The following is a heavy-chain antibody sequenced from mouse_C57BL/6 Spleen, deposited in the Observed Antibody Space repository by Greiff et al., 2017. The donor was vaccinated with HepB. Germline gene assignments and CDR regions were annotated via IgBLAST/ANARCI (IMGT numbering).Heavy chain of an antibody. Sequence: VQRVESGAELARPGASVKLSCKASGYTFTSYGISWVKQRTGQGLEWIGEIYPRSGNTYYNEKFKGKATLTADKSSSTAYMELRSLTSEDSAVYFCARSRSSGTPYAMDYWGQGTSVTVSS. D-gene: IGHD3-2*02. CDR1: GYTFTSYG. V-gene: IGHV1-81*01. J-gene: IGHJ4*01. CDR3: ARSRSSGTPYAMDY. CDR2: IYPRSGNT.